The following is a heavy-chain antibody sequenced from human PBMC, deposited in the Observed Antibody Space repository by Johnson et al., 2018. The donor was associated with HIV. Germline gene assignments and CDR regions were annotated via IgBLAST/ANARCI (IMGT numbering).Heavy chain of an antibody. D-gene: IGHD1-1*01. Sequence: VQLVESGGGLVQPGRSLRLSCTASGFTFGDYAMSWVRQAPGKGLEWVGFIRSKAYGGTTEYAASVKGRFTISRDDSKSIAYLQMNSLRAEDTAVYYCAREELEPDVFDIWGQGTMVTVSS. CDR1: GFTFGDYA. CDR3: AREELEPDVFDI. V-gene: IGHV3-49*04. CDR2: IRSKAYGGTT. J-gene: IGHJ3*02.